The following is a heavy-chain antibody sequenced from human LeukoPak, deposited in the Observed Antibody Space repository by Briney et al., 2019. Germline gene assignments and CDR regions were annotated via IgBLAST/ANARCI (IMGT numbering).Heavy chain of an antibody. Sequence: PGGSLRLSCAASGFTFSIYAMSWVRQAPGKGLEWVSAISGSGGTAYYADSVKGRFTISRDNSKNTLYLQMNGLRAEDTAVYYCARVDYFDYWGQGTLVTVSS. V-gene: IGHV3-23*01. J-gene: IGHJ4*02. CDR2: ISGSGGTA. CDR1: GFTFSIYA. CDR3: ARVDYFDY.